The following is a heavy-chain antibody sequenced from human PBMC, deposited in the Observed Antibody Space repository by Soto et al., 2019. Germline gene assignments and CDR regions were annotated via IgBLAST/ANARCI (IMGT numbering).Heavy chain of an antibody. CDR1: GGSISSSSYY. J-gene: IGHJ5*02. Sequence: PSETLSLTCTVSGGSISSSSYYWGWIRQPPGKGLEWIGSIYYSGSTYYNPSLKSRVTISVDTSKNQFSLKLSSVTAADTAVYYCARATYYYDSSGYYLEPWGQGTLVTVSS. V-gene: IGHV4-39*01. D-gene: IGHD3-22*01. CDR2: IYYSGST. CDR3: ARATYYYDSSGYYLEP.